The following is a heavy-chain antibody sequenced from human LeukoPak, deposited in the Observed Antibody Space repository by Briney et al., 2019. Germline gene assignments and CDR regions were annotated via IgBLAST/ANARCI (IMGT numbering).Heavy chain of an antibody. CDR1: GFTFSSYS. CDR2: ISSSSSYI. V-gene: IGHV3-21*01. Sequence: GGSLRLSCAASGFTFSSYSMTWVRQAPGKGLEWVSSISSSSSYIYYADSVKGRFTISRDNAKNSLYLQMNSLRAEDTAVYYCARSDIVVVVAASFDPWGQGTLVTVSS. CDR3: ARSDIVVVVAASFDP. D-gene: IGHD2-15*01. J-gene: IGHJ5*02.